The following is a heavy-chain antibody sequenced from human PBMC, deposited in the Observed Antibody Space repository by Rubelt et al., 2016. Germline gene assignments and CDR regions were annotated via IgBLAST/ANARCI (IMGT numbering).Heavy chain of an antibody. CDR2: IKSKNAGGTT. V-gene: IGHV3-15*07. D-gene: IGHD5-18*01. CDR1: GFTFSNAW. J-gene: IGHJ4*02. CDR3: TTDTAMDNDFDY. Sequence: EVQLVESGGGLVKPGGSLRLSCAASGFTFSNAWMNWVRQAPGKGLEWVGRIKSKNAGGTTDYAAPVKGRFTSSRDDSKDTLYLQMNSLKTEDTAVYYCTTDTAMDNDFDYWGQGTLVTVSS.